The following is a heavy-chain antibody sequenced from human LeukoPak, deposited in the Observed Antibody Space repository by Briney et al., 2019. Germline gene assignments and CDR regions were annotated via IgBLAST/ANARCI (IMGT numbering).Heavy chain of an antibody. CDR2: IYYSGST. Sequence: SETLSLTCTVSGGSISSYYWSWIRQPPGKGLEWIGYIYYSGSTNYNPSLKSRVTISVDTSKNQFPLKLSSVTAADTAVYYCARLYGSGSFDYWGQGTLVTVSS. J-gene: IGHJ4*02. CDR3: ARLYGSGSFDY. V-gene: IGHV4-59*08. CDR1: GGSISSYY. D-gene: IGHD3-10*01.